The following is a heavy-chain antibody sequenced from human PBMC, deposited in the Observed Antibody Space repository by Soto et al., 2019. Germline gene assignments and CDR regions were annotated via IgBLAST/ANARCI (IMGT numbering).Heavy chain of an antibody. J-gene: IGHJ6*02. CDR1: GGSISGSYYY. CDR3: AKDLIVVIPAAPKGYGMDV. D-gene: IGHD2-2*01. CDR2: ISGSGAET. V-gene: IGHV3-23*01. Sequence: ETLSLTCAVSGGSISGSYYYWGWLRQAPGKGLEWVSSISGSGAETYYADSVKGRFTISRDNSKNTLYLQMNSLRVEDTAVYFCAKDLIVVIPAAPKGYGMDVWGQGTTVTVSS.